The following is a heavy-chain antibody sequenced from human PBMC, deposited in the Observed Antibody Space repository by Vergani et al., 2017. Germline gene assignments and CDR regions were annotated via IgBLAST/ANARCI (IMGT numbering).Heavy chain of an antibody. CDR1: GFTFSSYA. D-gene: IGHD3-22*01. Sequence: EVQLLESGGGLVQPGGSLRLSCAASGFTFSSYAMSWVRQAPGKGLEWVSVISGSGGSTYYADSVKGRFTISRDNSKNTLYLQMNSLRAEDTAVYYCARAAFYYDSSVYYSVVDYWGQGTLVTVSS. CDR3: ARAAFYYDSSVYYSVVDY. J-gene: IGHJ4*02. CDR2: ISGSGGST. V-gene: IGHV3-23*01.